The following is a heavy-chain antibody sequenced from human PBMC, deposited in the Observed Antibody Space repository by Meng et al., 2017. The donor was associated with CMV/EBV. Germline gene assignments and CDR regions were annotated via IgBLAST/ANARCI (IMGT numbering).Heavy chain of an antibody. CDR1: GGTFSSYA. CDR2: IIPIFGTA. CDR3: ARDVQPKYYYYGMDV. J-gene: IGHJ6*02. D-gene: IGHD1-14*01. Sequence: SVKVSCKASGGTFSSYAISWVRQAPGQGLEWMGGIIPIFGTANYAQKFQGRVTITTDESTSTAYMELSSLRSEDTAVYYCARDVQPKYYYYGMDVWGQGTTVTVSS. V-gene: IGHV1-69*05.